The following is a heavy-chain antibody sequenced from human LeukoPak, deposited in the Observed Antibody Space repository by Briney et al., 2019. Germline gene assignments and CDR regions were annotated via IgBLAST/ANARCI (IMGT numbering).Heavy chain of an antibody. D-gene: IGHD1-26*01. V-gene: IGHV3-30-3*01. CDR2: ISYDGSNK. CDR1: GFTFSSYA. CDR3: ANSGSATPGDY. Sequence: GGSLRLSCSASGFTFSSYAMHWVRQAPGKGLEWVAVISYDGSNKYYADSVKGRFTISRDNSKNTLYLQMSSLRVDDTAVYYCANSGSATPGDYWGQGTLVTVSS. J-gene: IGHJ4*02.